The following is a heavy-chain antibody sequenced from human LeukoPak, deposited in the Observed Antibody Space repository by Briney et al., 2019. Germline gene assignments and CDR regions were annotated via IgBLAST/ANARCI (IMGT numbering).Heavy chain of an antibody. CDR3: AKTRAGNSSGRDPGWPMDY. Sequence: GRSLRLSCAASGFTFSSYSMNWVRQAPGKGLEWVSSISSSSSYIYYADSVKGRFTISRDNAKNTVYLQINSLRAEDTALYYCAKTRAGNSSGRDPGWPMDYWGQGTLVTVSS. J-gene: IGHJ4*02. V-gene: IGHV3-21*04. D-gene: IGHD6-19*01. CDR1: GFTFSSYS. CDR2: ISSSSSYI.